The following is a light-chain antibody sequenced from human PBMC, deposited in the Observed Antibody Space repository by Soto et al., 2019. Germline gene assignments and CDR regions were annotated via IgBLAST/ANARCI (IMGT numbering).Light chain of an antibody. J-gene: IGKJ5*01. CDR2: DAS. V-gene: IGKV1-39*01. Sequence: DIQMTQPPSSLSASVGDRVTITCRARQSISSYLNWYQQKPGKAPKLLIYDASRLQSGVPSRFRCRGSGTNFPLAIVSLQSSDSESHCFHAISRTPLPFGQGTQPEIK. CDR1: QSISSY. CDR3: HAISRTPLP.